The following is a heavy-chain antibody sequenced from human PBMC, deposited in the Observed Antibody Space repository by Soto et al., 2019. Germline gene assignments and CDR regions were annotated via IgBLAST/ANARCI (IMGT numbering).Heavy chain of an antibody. J-gene: IGHJ5*02. CDR3: TSDASRDSSARGWFDP. CDR1: GFTFRSFT. V-gene: IGHV3-21*01. D-gene: IGHD6-13*01. CDR2: ISSNSAYI. Sequence: GGPLRLSCAASGFTFRSFTMNWVRQAPGKGLEWVSTISSNSAYIYYTDALRGRFTISRDNAKNSLHLQMNSLRAEDTAVYYCTSDASRDSSARGWFDPWGPGTLVTVSS.